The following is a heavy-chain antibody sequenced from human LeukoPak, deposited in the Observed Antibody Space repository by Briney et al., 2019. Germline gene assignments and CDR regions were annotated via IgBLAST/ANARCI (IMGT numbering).Heavy chain of an antibody. CDR3: AKQLGYCSDGSCYFPY. J-gene: IGHJ4*02. V-gene: IGHV3-23*01. D-gene: IGHD2-15*01. CDR1: GFTFSSST. Sequence: GGSPRLSCAASGFTFSSSTMSWVRQAPGKGLEWVSAISNNGGYTYYADSVQGRFTISRDNSKSTLCLQMNSLRAEDTAVYYCAKQLGYCSDGSCYFPYWGQGTLVTVSS. CDR2: ISNNGGYT.